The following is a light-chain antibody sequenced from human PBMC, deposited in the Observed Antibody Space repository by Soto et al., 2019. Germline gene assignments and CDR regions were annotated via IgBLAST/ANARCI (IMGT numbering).Light chain of an antibody. Sequence: IVLTQSPRTLSLSPGERATLSCRASQSVSSSYLAWYQHKPGQAPSLLLCGASISATGIPDRFSGRGSGTEFTLTSSSLQSEDFAVYYCQQYNNWPRTFGQGTKVDIK. CDR1: QSVSSSY. CDR2: GAS. CDR3: QQYNNWPRT. J-gene: IGKJ1*01. V-gene: IGKV3-20*01.